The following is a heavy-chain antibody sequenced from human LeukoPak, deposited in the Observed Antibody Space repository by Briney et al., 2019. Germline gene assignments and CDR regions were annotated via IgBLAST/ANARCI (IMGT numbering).Heavy chain of an antibody. J-gene: IGHJ4*02. CDR1: GITFSSSTFSSYS. D-gene: IGHD3-16*01. CDR2: ISTSTSTI. V-gene: IGHV3-48*04. CDR3: ARSIERFDIDY. Sequence: TGGSLRLSCAASGITFSSSTFSSYSMNWVRQAPGEGLEWVSYISTSTSTIYYADSVKGRFTISRDNAKNSLYLQMNSLRAEDTAVYYCARSIERFDIDYWGQGTLVTVSS.